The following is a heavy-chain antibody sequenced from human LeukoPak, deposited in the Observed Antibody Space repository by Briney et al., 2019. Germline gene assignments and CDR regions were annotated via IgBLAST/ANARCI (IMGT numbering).Heavy chain of an antibody. CDR3: HKDLLGAGRY. V-gene: IGHV3-23*01. CDR1: GLTFSNHG. J-gene: IGHJ4*02. Sequence: GGALRLSCAVSGLTFSNHGMSWVRHAPRTGLEWVSTILSTFTTYYADSVRGRFPISRDNSENTLYLQMNSLTDEDTAIYYCHKDLLGAGRYWGQGTLVTVSS. CDR2: ILSTFTT. D-gene: IGHD1-26*01.